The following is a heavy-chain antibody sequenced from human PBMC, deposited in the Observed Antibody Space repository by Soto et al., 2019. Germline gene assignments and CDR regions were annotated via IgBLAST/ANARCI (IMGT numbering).Heavy chain of an antibody. V-gene: IGHV4-39*01. D-gene: IGHD6-19*01. CDR3: ARRAVAGSFDY. Sequence: SETLSLTCTVSGGSISSSSYYWGWIRQPPGKGLEWIGSIYYSGSTYYNPSLKSRVTISVDTSKNQFSLKLSSVTAADTAVYYCARRAVAGSFDYWGQGTLVTSPQ. CDR2: IYYSGST. CDR1: GGSISSSSYY. J-gene: IGHJ4*02.